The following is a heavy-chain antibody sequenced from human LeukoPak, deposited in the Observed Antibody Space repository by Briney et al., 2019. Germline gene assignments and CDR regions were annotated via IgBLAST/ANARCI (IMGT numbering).Heavy chain of an antibody. CDR3: GRKAGDCGGGSCYSIDY. J-gene: IGHJ4*02. CDR1: GGTFSSYT. V-gene: IGHV1-69*02. CDR2: IIPILGIA. D-gene: IGHD2-15*01. Sequence: SVKVSCKASGGTFSSYTISWVRQAPGQGLEWMGRIIPILGIANYAQKFQGRVTMTTDTSTSTAYMELRSLRSDDTAVYYCGRKAGDCGGGSCYSIDYWGQGTLVTVSS.